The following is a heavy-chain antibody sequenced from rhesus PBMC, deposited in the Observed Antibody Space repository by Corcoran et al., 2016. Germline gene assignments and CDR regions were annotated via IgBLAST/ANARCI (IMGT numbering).Heavy chain of an antibody. J-gene: IGHJ4*01. CDR2: IYGSGGGT. D-gene: IGHD6-13*01. Sequence: QVQLQESGPGLVKPSETLSLTCAVSGGSISDDYYWSWIRQPPGKGLEWIEYIYGSGGGTNYNPSLQNRVTISIDTSKNQFSLRLSSVTAADTAVYYCARGVSSWTSGRYFDYWGQGVLVTVSS. V-gene: IGHV4-106*01. CDR3: ARGVSSWTSGRYFDY. CDR1: GGSISDDYY.